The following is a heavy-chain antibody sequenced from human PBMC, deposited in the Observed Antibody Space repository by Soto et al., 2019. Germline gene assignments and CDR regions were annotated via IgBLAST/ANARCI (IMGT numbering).Heavy chain of an antibody. Sequence: SETLSLTCAVSGYSISSGYYWGWVRQPPGKGLEWIGSIHHTGSTYYNPSLKSRVIISVDTSKNQFSLKLSSVTAADTAVYYCTRDLGETSMAYWGQGTLVTVSS. CDR3: TRDLGETSMAY. CDR1: GYSISSGYY. D-gene: IGHD5-18*01. J-gene: IGHJ4*02. V-gene: IGHV4-38-2*02. CDR2: IHHTGST.